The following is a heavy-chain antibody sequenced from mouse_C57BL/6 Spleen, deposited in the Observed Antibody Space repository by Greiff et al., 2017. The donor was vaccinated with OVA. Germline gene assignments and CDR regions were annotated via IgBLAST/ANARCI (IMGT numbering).Heavy chain of an antibody. CDR1: GFSFNTYA. J-gene: IGHJ2*01. D-gene: IGHD4-1*01. CDR2: IRSKSNNYAT. V-gene: IGHV10-1*01. CDR3: VRQTGYFDY. Sequence: EVQRVESGGGLVQPKGSLKLSCAASGFSFNTYAMNWVRQAPGKGLEWVARIRSKSNNYATYYADSVKDRFTISRDDSESMLYLQMNNLKTEDTAMYYCVRQTGYFDYWGQGTTLTVSS.